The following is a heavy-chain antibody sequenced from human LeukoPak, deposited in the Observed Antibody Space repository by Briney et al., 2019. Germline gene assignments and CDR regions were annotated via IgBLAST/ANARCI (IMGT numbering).Heavy chain of an antibody. V-gene: IGHV3-21*01. CDR3: ARDGPLGAKIDY. D-gene: IGHD7-27*01. CDR1: GFTFSSYS. Sequence: PGGSLRLSCAASGFTFSSYSMNWVRQAPGKGLGWVSSISSSSSYIYYADSVKGRFTISRDNAKNSLYLQMNSLRAEDTAVYYCARDGPLGAKIDYWGQGTLVTVSS. J-gene: IGHJ4*02. CDR2: ISSSSSYI.